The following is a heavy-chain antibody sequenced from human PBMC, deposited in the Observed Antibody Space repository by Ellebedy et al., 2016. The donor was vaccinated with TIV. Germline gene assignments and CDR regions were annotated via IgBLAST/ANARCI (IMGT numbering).Heavy chain of an antibody. Sequence: PGGSLRLSCATSEFAFETDWTTWLRQAPGKGLEWVANINVDGSQQFYVDSVKGRFTVSRDNRKSLLYLQMSGLRADDTALYFCARGGGYSSWYWRFWGQGTLVTVSS. CDR1: EFAFETDW. CDR2: INVDGSQQ. D-gene: IGHD6-13*01. CDR3: ARGGGYSSWYWRF. V-gene: IGHV3-7*03. J-gene: IGHJ4*02.